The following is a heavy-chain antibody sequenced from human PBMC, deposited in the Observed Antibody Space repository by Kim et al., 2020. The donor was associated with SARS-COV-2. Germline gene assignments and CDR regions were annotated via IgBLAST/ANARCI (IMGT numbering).Heavy chain of an antibody. Sequence: SETLSLTCTVSGGSISSYYWSWIRQPPGKGLEWIGYIYYSGSTNYNPSLKSRVTISVDTSKNQFSLKLSSVTAADTAVYYCARRGENYYYYGMDVWGQGTTVTVSS. CDR1: GGSISSYY. J-gene: IGHJ6*02. CDR3: ARRGENYYYYGMDV. V-gene: IGHV4-59*13. CDR2: IYYSGST.